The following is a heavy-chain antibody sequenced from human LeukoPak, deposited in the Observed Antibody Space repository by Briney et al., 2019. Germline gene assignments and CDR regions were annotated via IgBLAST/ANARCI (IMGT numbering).Heavy chain of an antibody. CDR3: ARWTVTNGWFRIDY. CDR2: IYYSGST. CDR1: GGSISSSSYY. V-gene: IGHV4-39*07. J-gene: IGHJ4*02. Sequence: SETLSLTCTVSGGSISSSSYYWGWVRQPPGKGLEWIGSIYYSGSTYDNPSLKSRVTISVDTSKNQFSLKLSSVTATDTAVYYCARWTVTNGWFRIDYWGQGSLVIVSS. D-gene: IGHD6-19*01.